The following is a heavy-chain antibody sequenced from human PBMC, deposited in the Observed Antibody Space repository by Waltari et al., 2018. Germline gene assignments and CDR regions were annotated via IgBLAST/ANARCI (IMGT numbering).Heavy chain of an antibody. Sequence: EVQLVEAGGDILRPGGSLRLSCQASGFTFSDYWIHWVRQVPGKGLVWVSRINVDGSYISYSDSVKGRFTISRDNSKNTVSLQMNNLSAEDTALYYCARAGLLGAFDVWGQGTMVTVSS. CDR1: GFTFSDYW. CDR3: ARAGLLGAFDV. CDR2: INVDGSYI. V-gene: IGHV3-74*01. D-gene: IGHD2-15*01. J-gene: IGHJ3*01.